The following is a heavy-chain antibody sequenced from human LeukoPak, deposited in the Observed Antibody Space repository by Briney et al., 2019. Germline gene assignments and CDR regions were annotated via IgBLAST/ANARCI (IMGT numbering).Heavy chain of an antibody. CDR3: ARDLVWILFDY. Sequence: GGSLRLSCAASGFTFSTYWMHWVRQAPGKGLVWVSRVRPEGTTTAYAQSVKGRFTISRDTATNTLFLQMNSLSAEDTAVYYCARDLVWILFDYWGQGTLVTVSS. J-gene: IGHJ4*02. CDR1: GFTFSTYW. D-gene: IGHD2-2*03. CDR2: VRPEGTTT. V-gene: IGHV3-74*03.